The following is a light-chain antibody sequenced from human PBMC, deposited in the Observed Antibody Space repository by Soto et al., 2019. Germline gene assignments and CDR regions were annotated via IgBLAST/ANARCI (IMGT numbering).Light chain of an antibody. CDR2: SNN. Sequence: QSVLTQPPSASGTPGQRVTISCSGSSSNIGSNTVNWYQQLPGTAPKLLIYSNNQRPSGVPDRFSGSKSGTSASLAISGLQSEDEADYYCAAWDDSLNGVVFGXXXKLTVL. J-gene: IGLJ2*01. V-gene: IGLV1-44*01. CDR3: AAWDDSLNGVV. CDR1: SSNIGSNT.